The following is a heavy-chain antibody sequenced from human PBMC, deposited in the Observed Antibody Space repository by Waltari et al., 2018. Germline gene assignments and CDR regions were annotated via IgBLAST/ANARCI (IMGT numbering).Heavy chain of an antibody. Sequence: EVQVVESGGGFVQPGGSLRRSWAASGFPFRNHWRSGVRQAPGKGPEWVANINQNGRGEFYVDSVKGRFTISRDNAKNSLYLQLNSLRAEDTAVYYCARGSLVWDGVDHWGQGTLVTVSS. V-gene: IGHV3-7*01. D-gene: IGHD1-26*01. CDR1: GFPFRNHW. CDR3: ARGSLVWDGVDH. CDR2: INQNGRGE. J-gene: IGHJ4*02.